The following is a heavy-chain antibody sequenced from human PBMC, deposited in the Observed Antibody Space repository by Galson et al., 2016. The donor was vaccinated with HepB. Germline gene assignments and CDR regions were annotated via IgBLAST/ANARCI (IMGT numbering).Heavy chain of an antibody. CDR3: VREPCTNGVSYGFDF. D-gene: IGHD2-8*01. J-gene: IGHJ4*02. CDR2: ISHNNDYI. V-gene: IGHV3-21*01. Sequence: SLRLSCAASGFTYSSYSMNWVRQAPGKGLEWISSISHNNDYIYYADSLRGRFTISKDNARKSVYLQMNSLRVEDTALDYCVREPCTNGVSYGFDFWGQGALVTVSS. CDR1: GFTYSSYS.